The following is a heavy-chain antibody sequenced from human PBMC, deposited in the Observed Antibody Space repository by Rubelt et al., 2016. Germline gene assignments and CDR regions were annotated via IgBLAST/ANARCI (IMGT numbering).Heavy chain of an antibody. J-gene: IGHJ5*02. V-gene: IGHV3-23*01. CDR3: AKGEQWFSSNWFGP. CDR1: GFTFSCYA. CDR2: LSGSGGTA. D-gene: IGHD6-19*01. Sequence: GQLLESGGGLVQPGGSLRLSCAASGFTFSCYAMSWVRQAPGKGLEWVSSLSGSGGTAHYTDAVKGRFTISRDNSKNTLYLQMNSLRAEDTAVYYCAKGEQWFSSNWFGPWGQGTLVSVSS.